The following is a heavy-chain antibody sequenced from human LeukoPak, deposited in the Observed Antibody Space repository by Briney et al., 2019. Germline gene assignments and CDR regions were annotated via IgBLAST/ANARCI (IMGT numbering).Heavy chain of an antibody. V-gene: IGHV4-59*01. CDR2: IYYSGST. Sequence: SETLSLTCTVSGGSISSYYWSWIRKPPGKGLEWIGYIYYSGSTNYNPSLKSRVTISVDTSKNQFSLKLSSVTAADTAVYYCASRVAAAGNYYYGMDVWGQGTTVTVSS. CDR1: GGSISSYY. J-gene: IGHJ6*02. D-gene: IGHD6-13*01. CDR3: ASRVAAAGNYYYGMDV.